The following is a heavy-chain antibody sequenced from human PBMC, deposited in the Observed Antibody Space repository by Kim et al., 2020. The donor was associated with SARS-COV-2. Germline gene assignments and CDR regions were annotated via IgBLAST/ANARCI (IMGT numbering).Heavy chain of an antibody. CDR3: AKLPLALWTFDY. V-gene: IGHV3-23*01. J-gene: IGHJ4*02. Sequence: CYAESVKGRFPISRDNSQNTLYLHMNSLRAEDTAVYYCAKLPLALWTFDYWGQGTLVTVSS. D-gene: IGHD3-10*01.